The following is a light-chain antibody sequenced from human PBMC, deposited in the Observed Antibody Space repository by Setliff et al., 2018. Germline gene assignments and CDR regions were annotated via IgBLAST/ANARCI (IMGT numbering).Light chain of an antibody. V-gene: IGLV2-14*01. CDR3: SSYASSSIPYV. J-gene: IGLJ1*01. Sequence: LTQPASVSGSPGQSIAVSCTGSGSDVGAYKFVSWYQQRPGKAPRLMIYEVSNRPSGVSNRFSGSKSGNTASLTISGLQAEDEADYYCSSYASSSIPYVFGSGTKVTVL. CDR1: GSDVGAYKF. CDR2: EVS.